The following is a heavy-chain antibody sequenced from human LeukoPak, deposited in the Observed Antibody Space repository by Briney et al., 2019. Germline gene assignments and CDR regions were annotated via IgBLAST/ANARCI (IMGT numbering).Heavy chain of an antibody. D-gene: IGHD3-22*01. CDR2: VDPEDGET. J-gene: IGHJ4*02. CDR3: AKVPAPPHYYDSSGYNY. V-gene: IGHV1-69-2*01. Sequence: ASVKISWKVSGYTFTDYYMHWVQQAPGKGLEWMGLVDPEDGETIYAEKFQGRVTITADTSTDTVDMELSSLRSEDTAVYYCAKVPAPPHYYDSSGYNYWGQGTLVTVSS. CDR1: GYTFTDYY.